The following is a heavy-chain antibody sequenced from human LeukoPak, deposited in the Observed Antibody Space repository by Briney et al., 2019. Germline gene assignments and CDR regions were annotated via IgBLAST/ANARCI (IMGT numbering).Heavy chain of an antibody. CDR2: IRYDGSNK. V-gene: IGHV3-30*02. J-gene: IGHJ4*02. CDR1: GFSFSNYG. CDR3: AKDGWDLKQYYLDY. Sequence: GGSLRLSCAASGFSFSNYGMHWVRQAPGKGLEWVTFIRYDGSNKYYADSVKGRFTISRDNSKNTLFLQMSSLRADDTAVYYCAKDGWDLKQYYLDYWGQGTLVTVSS. D-gene: IGHD1-26*01.